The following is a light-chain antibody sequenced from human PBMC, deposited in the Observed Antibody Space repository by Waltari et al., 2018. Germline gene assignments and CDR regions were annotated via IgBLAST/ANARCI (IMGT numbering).Light chain of an antibody. V-gene: IGLV2-14*02. Sequence: QSALPQPASVSGSPGQSITISCTGPSNNFGVYDLVPWYQFRPGEVPKRLIYEVIKRPSGVSDRFSGSKSDNTASLAISGLLAEDEADYYCGSYTGSDAWVFGGGTKVTVL. J-gene: IGLJ3*02. CDR2: EVI. CDR1: SNNFGVYDL. CDR3: GSYTGSDAWV.